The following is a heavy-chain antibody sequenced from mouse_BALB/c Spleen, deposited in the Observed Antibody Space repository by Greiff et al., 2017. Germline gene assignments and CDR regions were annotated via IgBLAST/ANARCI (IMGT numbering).Heavy chain of an antibody. CDR2: IFPGTGTT. Sequence: VQLQQSGAELVKPGASVKLSCKTSGYTFTSYWIQWVKQRPGQGLGWIGEIFPGTGTTYYNEKFKGKATLTIDTSSSTAYMQLSSLTSEDSAVYFCARSGDYEDYWGQGTTLTVSS. V-gene: IGHV1S132*01. J-gene: IGHJ2*01. CDR3: ARSGDYEDY. CDR1: GYTFTSYW. D-gene: IGHD2-4*01.